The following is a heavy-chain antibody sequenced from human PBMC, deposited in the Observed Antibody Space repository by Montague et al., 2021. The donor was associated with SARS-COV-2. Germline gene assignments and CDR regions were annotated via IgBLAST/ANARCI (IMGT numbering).Heavy chain of an antibody. CDR2: IATTGTP. CDR1: GDSTSRNNLY. J-gene: IGHJ5*01. V-gene: IGHV4-61*02. Sequence: TLSLTCTLSGDSTSRNNLYWTWIRQPAGKGLEWIGRIATTGTPQYNPSLKSRVTLSVDTSKNQFSLRLSSVTAADTAMYYCTIEGHITTICSGCPRNWFDPWGQGTLVTVSS. CDR3: TIEGHITTICSGCPRNWFDP. D-gene: IGHD2-2*01.